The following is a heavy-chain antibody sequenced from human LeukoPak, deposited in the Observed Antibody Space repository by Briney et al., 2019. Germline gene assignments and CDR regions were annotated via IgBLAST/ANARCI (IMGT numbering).Heavy chain of an antibody. CDR2: IYPGDSDT. D-gene: IGHD3-10*01. CDR1: GYSFTSYW. CDR3: ARLLEVRTLFDY. Sequence: GESQKISCKGSGYSFTSYWIGWVRQMPGKGLELMGIIYPGDSDTRYSPSFQGQVTISADKSISTAYLQWSSLKALDTAMYYCARLLEVRTLFDYWGQGTLVTVSS. V-gene: IGHV5-51*01. J-gene: IGHJ4*02.